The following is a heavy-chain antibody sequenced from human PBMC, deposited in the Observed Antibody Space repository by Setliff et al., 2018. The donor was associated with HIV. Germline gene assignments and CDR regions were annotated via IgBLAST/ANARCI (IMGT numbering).Heavy chain of an antibody. D-gene: IGHD3-3*01. J-gene: IGHJ3*02. V-gene: IGHV4-38-2*01. CDR3: ARPVTTSYNFWGEAFAI. Sequence: SETLSLTCAVSGYSISSGYYWGWIRQPPGKGLEWIGSIYHSGSTYYNPSLKSRVTMSVDTSKNQFSLKLTSVTASDTAVYYCARPVTTSYNFWGEAFAIWGQGTLVTVSS. CDR1: GYSISSGYY. CDR2: IYHSGST.